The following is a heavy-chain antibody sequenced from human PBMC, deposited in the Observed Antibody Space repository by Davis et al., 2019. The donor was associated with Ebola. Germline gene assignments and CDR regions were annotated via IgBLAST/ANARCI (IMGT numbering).Heavy chain of an antibody. CDR1: GGSVSSGSYY. CDR3: ARLDYWFDP. CDR2: IYYSGST. Sequence: SETLSLTCTVSGGSVSSGSYYWSWIRQPPGQGLEWIGYIYYSGSTNYNPYLKSRVTISVNTSKNQFSLKLSSVTAADTAVYYCARLDYWFDPWGQGTLVTVSS. V-gene: IGHV4-61*01. D-gene: IGHD3/OR15-3a*01. J-gene: IGHJ5*02.